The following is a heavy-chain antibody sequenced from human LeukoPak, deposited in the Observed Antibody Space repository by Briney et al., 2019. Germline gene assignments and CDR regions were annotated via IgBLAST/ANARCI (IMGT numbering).Heavy chain of an antibody. CDR3: ARARGYCSGGRCYLVDY. J-gene: IGHJ4*02. Sequence: SETLSLTCTVSGGSINSGGYYWSWIRQHPGKGLEWIGYIYYSGSTNYNPSLKSRVTMSVDTAKNQFSLKVSSVIAADTAVYYCARARGYCSGGRCYLVDYWGQGTLVTVSS. D-gene: IGHD2-15*01. CDR2: IYYSGST. V-gene: IGHV4-31*03. CDR1: GGSINSGGYY.